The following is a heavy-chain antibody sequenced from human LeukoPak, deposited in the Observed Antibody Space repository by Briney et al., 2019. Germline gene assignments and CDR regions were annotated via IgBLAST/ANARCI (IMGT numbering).Heavy chain of an antibody. CDR3: ARTSTYYDFWSGYRDFDY. D-gene: IGHD3-3*01. CDR1: GGSISSGDYY. V-gene: IGHV4-30-4*08. J-gene: IGHJ4*02. CDR2: IYYSGSA. Sequence: SETLSLTCTVSGGSISSGDYYWSWIRQPLGKGLEWIGYIYYSGSAYYNPSLKSRVTISVDTSKNQFSLKLSSVTAADTAVYYCARTSTYYDFWSGYRDFDYWGQGTLVTVSS.